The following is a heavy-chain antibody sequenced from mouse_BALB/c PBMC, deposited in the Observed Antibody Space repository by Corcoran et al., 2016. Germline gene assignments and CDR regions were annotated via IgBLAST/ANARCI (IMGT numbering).Heavy chain of an antibody. CDR2: INTYTGEP. D-gene: IGHD3-1*01. CDR1: GYTFTNYG. J-gene: IGHJ2*01. V-gene: IGHV9-1*02. Sequence: QIQLVQSGPELKKPGKTVKISCKASGYTFTNYGMNWVSQAPGKGLKWMGWINTYTGEPTYADDFKGRFAFSLETSASTAYLQINNLKNEDMATYFCARGSSGYDYWGQGTTLTVSS. CDR3: ARGSSGYDY.